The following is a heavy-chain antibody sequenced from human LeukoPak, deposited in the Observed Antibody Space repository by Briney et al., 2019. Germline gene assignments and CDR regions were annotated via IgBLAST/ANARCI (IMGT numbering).Heavy chain of an antibody. CDR2: INHSGST. CDR3: ARGAVTYYYDSSGYPRYFDY. Sequence: SETLSLTCAVYGGSFSGYYWSWMRQPPGKGREWIGEINHSGSTNYNPSLNSRVTISVDTSKNQFSLKLSSVTAADTAVYYCARGAVTYYYDSSGYPRYFDYWGQGTLVTVSS. V-gene: IGHV4-34*01. D-gene: IGHD3-22*01. J-gene: IGHJ4*02. CDR1: GGSFSGYY.